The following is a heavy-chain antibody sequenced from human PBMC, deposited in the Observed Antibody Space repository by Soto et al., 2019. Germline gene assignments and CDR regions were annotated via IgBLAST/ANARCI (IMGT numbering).Heavy chain of an antibody. CDR2: ISAYNGNT. J-gene: IGHJ6*02. CDR3: ARVLGSYDFWSGYYRVRYYYYGMDV. D-gene: IGHD3-3*01. Sequence: ASVKVSCQASGYPFTSYGLSWVRQAPGQGLEWLGWISAYNGNTNYAQKLQGRVTMTTDTSTSTVYMELRSLRSYDTAVYFCARVLGSYDFWSGYYRVRYYYYGMDVWGQGTTVTVSS. CDR1: GYPFTSYG. V-gene: IGHV1-18*04.